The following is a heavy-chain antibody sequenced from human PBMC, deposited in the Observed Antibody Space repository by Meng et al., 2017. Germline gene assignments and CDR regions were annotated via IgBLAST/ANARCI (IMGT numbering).Heavy chain of an antibody. V-gene: IGHV7-4-1*02. Sequence: VHLTQSQSGLKNPGVSVKVSCNASGYTVTSYAMNWVRQAPGQGLEWMGWINTNTGNPTYAHGFTGRFVFSLDTSVSTAYLQISSLKAEDTAVYYCAREGRVDFDYWGQGTLVTVSS. CDR1: GYTVTSYA. CDR2: INTNTGNP. CDR3: AREGRVDFDY. J-gene: IGHJ4*02. D-gene: IGHD1-26*01.